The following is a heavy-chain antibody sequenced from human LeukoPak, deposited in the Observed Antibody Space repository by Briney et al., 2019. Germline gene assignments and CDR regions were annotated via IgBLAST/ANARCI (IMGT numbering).Heavy chain of an antibody. CDR3: ARHPRRIEGAVSFLPRHPPQNWFDP. CDR2: IYPGDSDT. D-gene: IGHD6-19*01. CDR1: GSPFTNYW. Sequence: GASLQISCQGSGSPFTNYWIAWVRQLPGKGLEWMGIIYPGDSDTRYSPSFQGQVTISADKSINTSSLQWSSLKASATAISHRARHPRRIEGAVSFLPRHPPQNWFDPWGQGTLVTVSS. V-gene: IGHV5-51*01. J-gene: IGHJ5*02.